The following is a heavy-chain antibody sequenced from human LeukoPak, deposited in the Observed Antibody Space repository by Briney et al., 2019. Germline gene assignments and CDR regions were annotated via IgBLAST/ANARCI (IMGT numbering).Heavy chain of an antibody. CDR3: ARNHFNQNVFDV. CDR2: ISYSGE. Sequence: GGSLRLSCAASGFTFTDYAFLWVRQAPGKGLEWVTIISYSGESYADSVRGRFAISRDNSKNTVYLQMDSLRADDTAMYYCARNHFNQNVFDVWGQGTMGTVSS. J-gene: IGHJ3*01. CDR1: GFTFTDYA. V-gene: IGHV3-30*01. D-gene: IGHD1-14*01.